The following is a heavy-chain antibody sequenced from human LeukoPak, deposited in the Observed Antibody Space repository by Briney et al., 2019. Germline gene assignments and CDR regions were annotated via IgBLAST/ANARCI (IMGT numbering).Heavy chain of an antibody. V-gene: IGHV1-69*06. J-gene: IGHJ4*02. CDR2: IIPIFGTA. CDR1: GGTFSSYA. D-gene: IGHD2-2*01. Sequence: VASVKVSCKASGGTFSSYAISWVRQAPGQGLEWMGGIIPIFGTANYAQKFQGRVTITADKSTSTAYMELSSLRSEDTAVYYCAREGRYCSSTSCYVGSGFDYWGQGTLVTASS. CDR3: AREGRYCSSTSCYVGSGFDY.